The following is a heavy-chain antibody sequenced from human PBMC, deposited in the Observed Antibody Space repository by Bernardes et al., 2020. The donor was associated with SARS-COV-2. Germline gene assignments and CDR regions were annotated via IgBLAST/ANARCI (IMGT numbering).Heavy chain of an antibody. CDR2: IAYDGSYK. CDR3: AKPTVRWVQLTTGFDS. Sequence: SLRLSCAASGFSFSDYALHWVRQAPGKGLEWVAIIAYDGSYKYYADSVRGRFTISRDTSRETLYLQMSSLRPEDTAVYYCAKPTVRWVQLTTGFDSWGQGTLVTVSS. CDR1: GFSFSDYA. J-gene: IGHJ4*02. D-gene: IGHD1-26*01. V-gene: IGHV3-30*18.